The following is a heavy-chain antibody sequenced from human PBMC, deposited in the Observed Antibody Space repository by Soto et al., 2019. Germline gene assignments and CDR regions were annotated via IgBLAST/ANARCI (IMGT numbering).Heavy chain of an antibody. J-gene: IGHJ4*02. CDR1: GFTFSSYA. CDR3: TKDLDLNYYDSSGYYYY. D-gene: IGHD3-22*01. V-gene: IGHV3-23*01. Sequence: EVQLLESGGGLVQPGGSLRLSCAASGFTFSSYAMSWVRQAPGKGLEWVSAISGSGGSTYYADSVKGRFTISRDSSKNTLNLQMNSLRSEDTAVYYCTKDLDLNYYDSSGYYYYWGQGTLVTVSS. CDR2: ISGSGGST.